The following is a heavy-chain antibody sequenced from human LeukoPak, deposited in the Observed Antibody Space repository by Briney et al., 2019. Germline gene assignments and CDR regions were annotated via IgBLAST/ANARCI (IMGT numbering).Heavy chain of an antibody. J-gene: IGHJ4*02. CDR2: INPSGGST. CDR3: ARGGSSSSPFFDY. D-gene: IGHD6-13*01. V-gene: IGHV1-46*01. CDR1: GYTFTNYF. Sequence: ASVKVSCKASGYTFTNYFMHWVRQAPGQGRVWMVIINPSGGSTSYAQKFQGRVTMTRDTSTSTVYMELSSLRSEDTAVYFCARGGSSSSPFFDYWGQGTLVTVSS.